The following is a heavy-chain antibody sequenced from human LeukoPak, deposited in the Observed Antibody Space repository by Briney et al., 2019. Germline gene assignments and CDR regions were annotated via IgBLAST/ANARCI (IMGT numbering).Heavy chain of an antibody. CDR1: GGSISSYY. D-gene: IGHD3-22*01. CDR2: IYTSGRN. CDR3: ARESYDSSGYYRDY. Sequence: SGTLSLTCTVSGGSISSYYWSWMRQPPRKGLEWSGRIYTSGRNNYNPSLKSRVNMLVDTSKNQFSLKLSSVTAADTAVYYCARESYDSSGYYRDYWRQGTLVTVSS. J-gene: IGHJ4*02. V-gene: IGHV4-4*07.